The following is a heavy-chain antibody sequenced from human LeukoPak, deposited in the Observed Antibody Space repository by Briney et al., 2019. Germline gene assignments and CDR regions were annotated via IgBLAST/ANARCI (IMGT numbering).Heavy chain of an antibody. CDR2: IYYSGST. V-gene: IGHV4-31*03. J-gene: IGHJ6*02. Sequence: PSETLSLTCTVSGGSISSGGYYWSWLRQHPGKGLEWIGYIYYSGSTYYNPSLRSRVAISVDASMNQFSLKLTSVTAADTAVYYCARAGVVPGILKYPYGMDVWGQGTTVTVSS. CDR1: GGSISSGGYY. D-gene: IGHD2-21*02. CDR3: ARAGVVPGILKYPYGMDV.